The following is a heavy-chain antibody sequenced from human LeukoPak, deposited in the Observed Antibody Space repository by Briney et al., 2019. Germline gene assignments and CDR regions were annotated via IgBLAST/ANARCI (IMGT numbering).Heavy chain of an antibody. Sequence: PGGSLRLSCAASGFTFSSYSMNWVRQAPGKGLEWVSSISSSSSYIYYADSVKGRFTISRGNAKNSLYLQMNSLRAEDTAVYYCARGRDGYNNQGFDYWGQGTLVTVSS. V-gene: IGHV3-21*01. D-gene: IGHD5-24*01. CDR2: ISSSSSYI. CDR1: GFTFSSYS. J-gene: IGHJ4*02. CDR3: ARGRDGYNNQGFDY.